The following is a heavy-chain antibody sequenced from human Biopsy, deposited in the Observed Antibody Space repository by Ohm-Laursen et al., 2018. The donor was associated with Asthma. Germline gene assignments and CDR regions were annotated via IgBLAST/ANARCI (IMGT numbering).Heavy chain of an antibody. V-gene: IGHV3-30*18. CDR1: GFSGLTFRDFG. D-gene: IGHD3-3*01. CDR3: AKERYYDFWSGYPI. Sequence: SLRLSCTASGFSGLTFRDFGMHWVRQAPGKGLEWVAATTFDGGTQYYTDSVKGRFTISRDNSKNTLYLQMNSLRAEDTAVYYWAKERYYDFWSGYPIWGQGTMVTVSS. CDR2: TTFDGGTQ. J-gene: IGHJ3*02.